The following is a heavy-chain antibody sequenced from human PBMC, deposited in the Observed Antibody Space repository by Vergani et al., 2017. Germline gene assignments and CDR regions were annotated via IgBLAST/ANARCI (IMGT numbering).Heavy chain of an antibody. Sequence: QVDLQESGPGLVKSSETLSLNCTVSGYSVCSRYYWGWIRQPPGRGLEWIGCVHRNGNTYFTSSLRSRATMSMDTSQNQFSLELTAVTAADTAVYYCARLNPYGSARVDFWGRGVLVTVSA. D-gene: IGHD3-10*01. J-gene: IGHJ4*02. CDR2: VHRNGNT. CDR1: GYSVCSRYY. CDR3: ARLNPYGSARVDF. V-gene: IGHV4-38-2*02.